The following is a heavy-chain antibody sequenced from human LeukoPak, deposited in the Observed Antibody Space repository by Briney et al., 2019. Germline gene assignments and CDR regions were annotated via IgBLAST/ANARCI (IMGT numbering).Heavy chain of an antibody. V-gene: IGHV3-64*04. J-gene: IGHJ4*02. D-gene: IGHD2-15*01. CDR1: GFTFSAYA. Sequence: PGGSLRLSCSVSGFTFSAYAMHWVRQAPGKGLEFLSSINSNGGSTYHADSVKGRFTISRDNAKNSLFLQMNSLRAEDTAVYYCASQRPGSGGSSPYWGQGTLVTVSS. CDR3: ASQRPGSGGSSPY. CDR2: INSNGGST.